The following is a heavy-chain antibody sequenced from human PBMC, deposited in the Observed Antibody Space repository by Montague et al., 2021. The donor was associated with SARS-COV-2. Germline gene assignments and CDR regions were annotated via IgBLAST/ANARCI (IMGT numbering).Heavy chain of an antibody. V-gene: IGHV3-23*03. Sequence: SLRLSCAASGFTFNSYSMSWVRQSPGKGLEWVSVIYSGDRGTYYADAVKGRFTISRDNSKNTLYLQMHSPRAEDTAKYYCAKGRYSAYVLDYWGQGTQVTVSS. D-gene: IGHD5-18*01. J-gene: IGHJ4*02. CDR3: AKGRYSAYVLDY. CDR2: IYSGDRGT. CDR1: GFTFNSYS.